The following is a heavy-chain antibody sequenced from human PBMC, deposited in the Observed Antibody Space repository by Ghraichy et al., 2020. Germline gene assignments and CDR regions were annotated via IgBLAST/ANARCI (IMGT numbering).Heavy chain of an antibody. Sequence: LSRTCAASGFTFSGHWMMWVRQPPGKGLEWVATIKQDGSETYFVDSVEGRVTISRDNAKSSLFLQLNSLRAEDTALYYCARGSGWLIDYWGQGALVIVSS. D-gene: IGHD6-25*01. CDR1: GFTFSGHW. J-gene: IGHJ4*02. CDR3: ARGSGWLIDY. CDR2: IKQDGSET. V-gene: IGHV3-7*03.